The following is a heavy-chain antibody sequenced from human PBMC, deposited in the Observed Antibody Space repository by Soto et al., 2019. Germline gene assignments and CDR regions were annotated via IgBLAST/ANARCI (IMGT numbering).Heavy chain of an antibody. CDR3: ARTLYGDFGMYYFDY. V-gene: IGHV3-53*01. CDR2: IYSGDTT. CDR1: GFIVSDNY. J-gene: IGHJ4*02. Sequence: GGSLRLSCAASGFIVSDNYFSWVRQAPGKGLEWVSVIYSGDTTNYAESVRGRFTITRDDSKNSVFLQMNSLRAEDTAIYYCARTLYGDFGMYYFDYWGQGTQVTVSS. D-gene: IGHD4-17*01.